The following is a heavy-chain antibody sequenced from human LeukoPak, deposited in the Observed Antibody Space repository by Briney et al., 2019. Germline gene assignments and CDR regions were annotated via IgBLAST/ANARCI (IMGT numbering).Heavy chain of an antibody. CDR2: IKRETDGGTI. V-gene: IGHV3-15*01. Sequence: GGSLRLSCAAYGFTLNNAWMSWVRQAPGKGLEWLGRIKRETDGGTIDYAAPVKGSFTISREDSRNTLYLQMDSLKIEDTAVYYCTTDRYYDNSELQFQHWGQGTLVTVSS. J-gene: IGHJ1*01. D-gene: IGHD3-22*01. CDR1: GFTLNNAW. CDR3: TTDRYYDNSELQFQH.